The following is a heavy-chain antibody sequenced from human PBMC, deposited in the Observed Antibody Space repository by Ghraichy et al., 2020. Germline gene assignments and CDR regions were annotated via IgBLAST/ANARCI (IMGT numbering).Heavy chain of an antibody. D-gene: IGHD3-3*01. CDR3: ARKFDDFWSGYWSNYYYYGMDV. J-gene: IGHJ6*02. Sequence: ASVKVSCKASGYTFTSYGISWVRQAPGQGLEWMGWISAYNGNTNYAQKLQGRVTMTTDTSTSTAYMELRSLRSDDTAVYYCARKFDDFWSGYWSNYYYYGMDVWGQGTTVTVSS. CDR2: ISAYNGNT. V-gene: IGHV1-18*04. CDR1: GYTFTSYG.